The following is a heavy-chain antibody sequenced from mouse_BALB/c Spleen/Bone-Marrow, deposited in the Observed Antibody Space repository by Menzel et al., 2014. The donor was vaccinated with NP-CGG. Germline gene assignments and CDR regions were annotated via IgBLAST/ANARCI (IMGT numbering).Heavy chain of an antibody. CDR1: GFNIKDTY. CDR2: IGPANGNT. D-gene: IGHD2-14*01. J-gene: IGHJ2*01. Sequence: EVKVVESGAELVKPGASVKLSYTASGFNIKDTYMHWVKQRPEQGLEWIGRIGPANGNTKYDPKFQGKATITADTSSNTAYLQLSSLTSEDTAVYYCARYRLGTYFDYWGQGTTLTVSS. V-gene: IGHV14-3*02. CDR3: ARYRLGTYFDY.